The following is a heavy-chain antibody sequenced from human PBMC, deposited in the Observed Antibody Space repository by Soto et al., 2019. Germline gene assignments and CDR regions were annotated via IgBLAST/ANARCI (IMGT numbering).Heavy chain of an antibody. J-gene: IGHJ6*02. CDR2: ISTDLRAL. Sequence: GGSLRLSCAASGFTISTYHLSWVRQAPGKGLEWVSYISTDLRALYYADSVRGRFTISRDNAKNSLYLQMTSLRDEDTGVYYCTRDGRRGYDMDVWGQGTTVTVSS. CDR3: TRDGRRGYDMDV. D-gene: IGHD1-26*01. CDR1: GFTISTYH. V-gene: IGHV3-48*02.